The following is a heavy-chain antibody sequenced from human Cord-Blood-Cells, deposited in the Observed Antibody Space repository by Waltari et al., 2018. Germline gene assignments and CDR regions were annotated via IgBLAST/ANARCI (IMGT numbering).Heavy chain of an antibody. CDR1: GFTFSSYA. Sequence: QVQLVESGGGVVQPGRSLRLSCAASGFTFSSYAMHWVRQAPGKGLEWVAVISYDGSNKYYADSVKGRFTISRDNSKNTLYLQMNSLRAEDTAVYYCARCIAAAGTGYFQHRGQGTLVTVSS. CDR2: ISYDGSNK. V-gene: IGHV3-30*04. CDR3: ARCIAAAGTGYFQH. D-gene: IGHD6-13*01. J-gene: IGHJ1*01.